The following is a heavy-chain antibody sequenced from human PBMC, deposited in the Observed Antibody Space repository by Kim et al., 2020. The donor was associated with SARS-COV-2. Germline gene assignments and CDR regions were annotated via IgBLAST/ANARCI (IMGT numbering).Heavy chain of an antibody. CDR3: SPYYDSNSYRGEWD. J-gene: IGHJ4*01. Sequence: ASVKVSCKASGHSFSNYGLVWARQAPGQGLEWMGWISCNSGHTKYAQNVQGRVTLTTDTSTNTGYMELSSLRSDDTAVYYCSPYYDSNSYRGEWDWGQGTPVTVSS. V-gene: IGHV1-18*01. CDR2: ISCNSGHT. CDR1: GHSFSNYG. D-gene: IGHD3-16*01.